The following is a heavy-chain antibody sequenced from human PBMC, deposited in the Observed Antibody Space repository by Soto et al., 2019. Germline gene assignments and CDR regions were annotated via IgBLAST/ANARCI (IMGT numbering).Heavy chain of an antibody. D-gene: IGHD2-8*02. J-gene: IGHJ4*02. V-gene: IGHV4-34*01. CDR3: ARDKITGLFDY. Sequence: QVQLQQWGAGLLKPSETLSLTCAVYGGSFSGYYWTWIRQPPGTGLEWIGEINHSGSTNYNPSLKRRVTRSGDTAKNQFSLKLTSVTAADTAVYYCARDKITGLFDYWGQGTLVTVSS. CDR1: GGSFSGYY. CDR2: INHSGST.